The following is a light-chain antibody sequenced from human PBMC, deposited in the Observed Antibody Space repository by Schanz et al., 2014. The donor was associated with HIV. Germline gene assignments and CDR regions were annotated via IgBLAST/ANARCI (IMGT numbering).Light chain of an antibody. CDR2: RNN. J-gene: IGLJ3*02. V-gene: IGLV1-47*01. CDR3: AAWDDSLSGWV. Sequence: QSVLTQPPSASGTPGQRVTISCSGSSSNLGSNYVYWYQQLPGTAPKLLIYRNNQRPSGVPDRFSGSKSGTSASLDISGLRSEDEADYYCAAWDDSLSGWVFGGGTKLTVL. CDR1: SSNLGSNY.